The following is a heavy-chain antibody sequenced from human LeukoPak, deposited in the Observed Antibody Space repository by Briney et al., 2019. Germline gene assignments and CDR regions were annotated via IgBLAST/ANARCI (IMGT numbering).Heavy chain of an antibody. CDR3: SGSDNYFDY. CDR2: IGSKASGGAT. D-gene: IGHD1-26*01. J-gene: IGHJ4*02. Sequence: GGSLRLSCTGSGYIFGKYALTWVRQAPGKGLEWVGFIGSKASGGATEYDASVKGRFTISRDDSKNTAYLEMNRLRSDDTGVYYCSGSDNYFDYWGQGTLVTVSS. CDR1: GYIFGKYA. V-gene: IGHV3-49*04.